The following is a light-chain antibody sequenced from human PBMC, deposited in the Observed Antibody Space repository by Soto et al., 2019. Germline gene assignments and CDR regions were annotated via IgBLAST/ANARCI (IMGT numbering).Light chain of an antibody. V-gene: IGLV2-14*03. J-gene: IGLJ1*01. CDR1: SSDVGAYNF. CDR3: SAYTVSRTYV. Sequence: QSALTQPASVSGSPGQSITISCTGTSSDVGAYNFVSWHQQHPGKAPELMIYNVYDRPSGISYRFSGSKSGNTASLTISGLQGEDEADYYCSAYTVSRTYVFGTGTRSPS. CDR2: NVY.